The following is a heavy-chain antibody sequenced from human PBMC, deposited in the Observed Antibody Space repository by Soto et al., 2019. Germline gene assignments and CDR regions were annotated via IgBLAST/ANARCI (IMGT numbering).Heavy chain of an antibody. CDR3: ARTVMGERTTSDAFDI. V-gene: IGHV1-69*02. CDR2: IIPILGIA. CDR1: GGTFSSYT. D-gene: IGHD3-16*01. J-gene: IGHJ3*02. Sequence: QVQLVQSGAEVKKPGSSVKVSCKASGGTFSSYTISWVRQAPGQGLEWMGRIIPILGIANYAQKFQGRVTITADKSTSTAYMELSSLRSEDTAVYYCARTVMGERTTSDAFDIWGQGTMVTVSS.